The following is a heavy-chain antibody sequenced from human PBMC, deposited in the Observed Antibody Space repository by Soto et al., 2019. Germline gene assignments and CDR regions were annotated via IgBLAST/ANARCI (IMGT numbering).Heavy chain of an antibody. D-gene: IGHD3-3*01. CDR3: ANRCITIFGVVNYGMDV. CDR2: ISGSGGST. Sequence: GGSLRLSCAASGFTFSSYAMSWVRQAPGKGLEWVSAISGSGGSTYYADSVKGRFTISRDNSKNTLYLQMNSLRAEDTAVYYCANRCITIFGVVNYGMDVWGQGTTVTVSS. J-gene: IGHJ6*02. V-gene: IGHV3-23*01. CDR1: GFTFSSYA.